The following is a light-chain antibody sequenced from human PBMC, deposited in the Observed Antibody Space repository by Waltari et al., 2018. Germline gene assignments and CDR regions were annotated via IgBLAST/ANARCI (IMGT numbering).Light chain of an antibody. CDR2: SGS. V-gene: IGKV3-20*01. J-gene: IGKJ1*01. CDR3: QHYVSFPVT. CDR1: QGVSRD. Sequence: SYRARQGVSRDLARYQQNPGQAPGLHSYSGSNRGNGIPDRISGRRSGTDFNLNISRLEPEDFAVYYCQHYVSFPVTLSHGTKVEIK.